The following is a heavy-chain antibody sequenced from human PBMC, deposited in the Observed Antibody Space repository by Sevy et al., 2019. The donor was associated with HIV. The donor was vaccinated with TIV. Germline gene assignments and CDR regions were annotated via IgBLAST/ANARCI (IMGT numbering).Heavy chain of an antibody. Sequence: GGSLRLSCAASGFTFSSYSMNWVRQAPGKGLEWVSYISSSSSTIYYADSVKGRFTISRDNAKNSLYLQMNSLRAEDPAVHYCARDQPLITMIVVVITPSDYGMDVWGQGTTVTVSS. CDR1: GFTFSSYS. D-gene: IGHD3-22*01. J-gene: IGHJ6*02. CDR2: ISSSSSTI. V-gene: IGHV3-48*01. CDR3: ARDQPLITMIVVVITPSDYGMDV.